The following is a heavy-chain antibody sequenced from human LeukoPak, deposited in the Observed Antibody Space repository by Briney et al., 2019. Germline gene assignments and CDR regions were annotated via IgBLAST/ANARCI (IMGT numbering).Heavy chain of an antibody. V-gene: IGHV3-21*01. CDR2: ISSSSSYI. Sequence: GGSLRLSCAASGFTFSSYSMNWVRQAPGKGLEWVSSISSSSSYIYYADSVKGRFTISRDNAKNSLYLQMNSLRVDDTAVYYCARDSTPRYSGYDWVFWGRGTLVTVSS. CDR3: ARDSTPRYSGYDWVF. CDR1: GFTFSSYS. J-gene: IGHJ4*02. D-gene: IGHD5-12*01.